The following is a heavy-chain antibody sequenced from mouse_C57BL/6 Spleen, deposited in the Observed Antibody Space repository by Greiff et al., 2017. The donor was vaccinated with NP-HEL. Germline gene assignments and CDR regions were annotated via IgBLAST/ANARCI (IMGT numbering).Heavy chain of an antibody. J-gene: IGHJ4*01. CDR2: IYPGDGDT. CDR3: ARGGAYYDSFYAMDY. D-gene: IGHD2-4*01. CDR1: GYAFSSYW. Sequence: VQLVESGAELVKPGASVKISCKASGYAFSSYWMNWVKQRPGKGLEWIGQIYPGDGDTNYNGKFKGKATLTADKSSSTAYMQLSSLTSEDSAVYFCARGGAYYDSFYAMDYWGQGTSVTVSS. V-gene: IGHV1-80*01.